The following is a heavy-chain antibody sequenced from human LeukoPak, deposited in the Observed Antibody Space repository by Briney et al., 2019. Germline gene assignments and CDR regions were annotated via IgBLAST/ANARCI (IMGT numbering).Heavy chain of an antibody. V-gene: IGHV4-59*01. Sequence: SSETLSLTCTVSGGSISSYYWSWIRQPPGKGLEWIGYIYYSGSTNYNPSLKSRVTISVDTSKNQFSLKLSSVTAADTAVYYCARARSEGNWFDPWGQGTLVTVSS. CDR3: ARARSEGNWFDP. J-gene: IGHJ5*02. CDR1: GGSISSYY. CDR2: IYYSGST.